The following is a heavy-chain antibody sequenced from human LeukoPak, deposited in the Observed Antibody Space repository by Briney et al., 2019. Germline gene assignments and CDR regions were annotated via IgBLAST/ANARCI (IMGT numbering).Heavy chain of an antibody. J-gene: IGHJ4*02. CDR3: ARDAASGGYHY. CDR1: GFTFRTYA. Sequence: GGSLRLSCAASGFTFRTYAMSWVRQAPGKGLEWVSSISDSGDATYYTDSVKGRFTISRDNAKNSLYLQMNSLRAEDTAVYYCARDAASGGYHYWGQGTLVTVSS. V-gene: IGHV3-23*01. CDR2: ISDSGDAT. D-gene: IGHD2-15*01.